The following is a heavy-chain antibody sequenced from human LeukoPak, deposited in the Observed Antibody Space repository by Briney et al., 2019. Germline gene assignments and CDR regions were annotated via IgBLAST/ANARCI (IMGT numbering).Heavy chain of an antibody. D-gene: IGHD1-26*01. Sequence: GGSLRLSCAASGLTVSNNYMTWVRQAPGKGLEWVSGLYSGGNTYYADSVKGRFTISRDNSKNILYLQMNSLRADDTAVYYCATEFLMGAIDSWGQGSLVAVSS. CDR3: ATEFLMGAIDS. J-gene: IGHJ4*02. V-gene: IGHV3-66*01. CDR1: GLTVSNNY. CDR2: LYSGGNT.